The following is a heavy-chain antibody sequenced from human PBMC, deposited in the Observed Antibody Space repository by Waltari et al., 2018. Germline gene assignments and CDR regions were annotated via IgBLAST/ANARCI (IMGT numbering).Heavy chain of an antibody. CDR2: FDPEDGET. Sequence: QVQLVQSGAEVKKPGASVKVSCKVSGYTLTDLSMHWVRQAPGQGLEWMGCFDPEDGETSYAQKYQGRVTMTEDTSTDTAYMELSSLRSEDTAVYYCAISYSGYDFGWFDPWGQGTLVTVSS. J-gene: IGHJ5*02. D-gene: IGHD5-12*01. V-gene: IGHV1-24*01. CDR1: GYTLTDLS. CDR3: AISYSGYDFGWFDP.